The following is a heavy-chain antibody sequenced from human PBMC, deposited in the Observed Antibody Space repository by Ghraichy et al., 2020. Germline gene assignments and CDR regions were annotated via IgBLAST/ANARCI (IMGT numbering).Heavy chain of an antibody. CDR3: ARASRRYSGSHNDAFDI. CDR2: ISSSSSYI. Sequence: LSLTCAASGFTFSSYSMNWVRQAPGKGLEWVSSISSSSSYIYYADSGKGRFTISRDNAKNSLYLQMNSLRAEDTAVYYCARASRRYSGSHNDAFDIWGQGTMVTVSS. CDR1: GFTFSSYS. J-gene: IGHJ3*02. V-gene: IGHV3-21*01. D-gene: IGHD1-26*01.